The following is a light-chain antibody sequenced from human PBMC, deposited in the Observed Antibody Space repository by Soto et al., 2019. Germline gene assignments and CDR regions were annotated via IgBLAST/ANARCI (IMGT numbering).Light chain of an antibody. V-gene: IGKV3-20*01. CDR3: QQHGTT. J-gene: IGKJ1*01. CDR2: GAS. CDR1: QSVSSSY. Sequence: EIVLTQSPGSLSLSPGERATLSCRASQSVSSSYLAWYQQKPGQAPRLLIYGASSRATGIPDRFSGSGSGTDFTLTISRLEPEDSAVYYCQQHGTTFGQGTTGDIK.